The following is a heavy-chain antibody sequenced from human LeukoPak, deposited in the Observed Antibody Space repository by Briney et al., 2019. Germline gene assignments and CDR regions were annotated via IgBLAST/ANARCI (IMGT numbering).Heavy chain of an antibody. CDR3: ARGSRGSGHYGMDV. V-gene: IGHV4-30-2*01. D-gene: IGHD3-10*01. CDR2: IYHSGST. CDR1: GGSISSGGYS. J-gene: IGHJ6*04. Sequence: SETLSLTCAVSGGSISSGGYSWSWIRQPPGKGLEWIGYIYHSGSTCYNPSLKSRVTISVDRSKNQFSLKLSSVTAADTAVYYCARGSRGSGHYGMDVWGKGTTVTVSS.